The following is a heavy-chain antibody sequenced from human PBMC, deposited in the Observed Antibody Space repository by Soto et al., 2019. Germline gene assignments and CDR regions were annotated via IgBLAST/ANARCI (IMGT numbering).Heavy chain of an antibody. D-gene: IGHD2-21*01. V-gene: IGHV3-74*01. CDR1: GFTFRSNW. CDR2: IMSDGSIT. J-gene: IGHJ4*02. Sequence: EVQLVESGGGLVQPGGSLRLSCAASGFTFRSNWMHWVRQAPGKGPVWVSRIMSDGSITNYADAVKGRFTISRDNAKNTLYLQMNSLRTEGTAVYYCAATVATRPNWGQGTLVTVSS. CDR3: AATVATRPN.